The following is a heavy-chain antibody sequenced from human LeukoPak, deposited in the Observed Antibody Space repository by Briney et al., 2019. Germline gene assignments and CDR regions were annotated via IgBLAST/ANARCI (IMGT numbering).Heavy chain of an antibody. D-gene: IGHD1-26*01. CDR2: ISSSSSYI. V-gene: IGHV3-21*01. CDR1: GFTFSSYS. J-gene: IGHJ6*02. Sequence: GGSLRLSCAASGFTFSSYSMNWVRQAPGKGLEWVSSISSSSSYIYYADSVKGRFTISRDNAKNSLYLQMNSLRAEDTAVYYCVRDTDSGSYYARYYYGMDVWGQGTTVTVSS. CDR3: VRDTDSGSYYARYYYGMDV.